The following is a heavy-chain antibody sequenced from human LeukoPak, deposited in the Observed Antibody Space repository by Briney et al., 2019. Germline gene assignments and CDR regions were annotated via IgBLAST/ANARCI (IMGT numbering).Heavy chain of an antibody. J-gene: IGHJ4*02. CDR3: ARGLERNFMILM. CDR2: ISSDGSTT. D-gene: IGHD3-9*01. V-gene: IGHV3-74*01. CDR1: GFTLSKYW. Sequence: PGGSLRLSCAASGFTLSKYWMSWVRQAPGKGLVWVSSISSDGSTTSYADLVKGRFTISTDNAKNTLYLQINSLGADDTAVLYWARGLERNFMILMWGQGTLVCVSP.